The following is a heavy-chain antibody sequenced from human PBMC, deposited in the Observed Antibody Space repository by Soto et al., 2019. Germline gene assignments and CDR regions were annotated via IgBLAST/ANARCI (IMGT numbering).Heavy chain of an antibody. CDR3: ARDSNDTVPAGDYLKFAFDI. V-gene: IGHV3-64*01. CDR2: ISSNGGST. D-gene: IGHD4-17*01. CDR1: GFTFSSYS. Sequence: GGSLRLSCAASGFTFSSYSMNWVRQAPGKGLEYVSAISSNGGSTYYANSVKGRFTISRDNSKNTLYLQMGSLRAEDMAVYYCARDSNDTVPAGDYLKFAFDIWGQGTMVTVSS. J-gene: IGHJ3*02.